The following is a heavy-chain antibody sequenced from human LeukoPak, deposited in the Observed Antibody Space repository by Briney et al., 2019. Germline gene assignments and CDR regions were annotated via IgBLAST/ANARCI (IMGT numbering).Heavy chain of an antibody. CDR3: ARGRPHGNDY. CDR2: ISYDGSNK. D-gene: IGHD4-23*01. Sequence: PGGSLRLSCAASGFTFSSYGMHWVRLAPGKGLEWVAVISYDGSNKYYADSVKGRFTISRDNSKNTLYLQMNSLRAEDTAVYYCARGRPHGNDYWGQGTLVTVSS. J-gene: IGHJ4*02. V-gene: IGHV3-30*03. CDR1: GFTFSSYG.